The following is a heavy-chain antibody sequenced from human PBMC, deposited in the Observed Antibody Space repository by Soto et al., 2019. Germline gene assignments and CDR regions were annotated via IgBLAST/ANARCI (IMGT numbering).Heavy chain of an antibody. CDR3: ARNIIGDYDFWSGYPNPNQRRKNYYYMDV. Sequence: GGSLRLSCAASGFTFDDYGMSWVRQAPGKGLEWVSGINWNGGSTGYADSVKGRFTISRDNATNSLYLQMNSLRAEDTALYHCARNIIGDYDFWSGYPNPNQRRKNYYYMDVWGKGTTVTVSS. D-gene: IGHD3-3*01. V-gene: IGHV3-20*01. CDR1: GFTFDDYG. CDR2: INWNGGST. J-gene: IGHJ6*03.